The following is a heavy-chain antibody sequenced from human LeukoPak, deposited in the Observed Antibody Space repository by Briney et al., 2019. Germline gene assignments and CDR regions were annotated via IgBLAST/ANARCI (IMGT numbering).Heavy chain of an antibody. V-gene: IGHV3-23*01. J-gene: IGHJ4*02. D-gene: IGHD6-19*01. Sequence: GGSLGLSCAASGFSFSSYAMSWVRQAPGKGLEWVSAISGSGGSTYYADSVKGRYTISRDNSKNTLYLQMNSLRAEDTAVYYCAKDPGSGSENYWGQGTLVTVSS. CDR2: ISGSGGST. CDR3: AKDPGSGSENY. CDR1: GFSFSSYA.